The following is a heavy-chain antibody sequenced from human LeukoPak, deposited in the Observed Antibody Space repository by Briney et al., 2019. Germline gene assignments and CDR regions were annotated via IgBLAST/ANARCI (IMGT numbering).Heavy chain of an antibody. D-gene: IGHD3-10*01. CDR2: ISAYNGNT. Sequence: ASVKVSCKASGYTFTSYGISWVRQAPGQGLEWMGWISAYNGNTNYAQKLQGRVTMTTDTSTSTAYMELRSLRSDDTAVYYCARARRHYYGSGSYYNPIDYWGQGTLVNVSS. CDR1: GYTFTSYG. J-gene: IGHJ4*02. CDR3: ARARRHYYGSGSYYNPIDY. V-gene: IGHV1-18*01.